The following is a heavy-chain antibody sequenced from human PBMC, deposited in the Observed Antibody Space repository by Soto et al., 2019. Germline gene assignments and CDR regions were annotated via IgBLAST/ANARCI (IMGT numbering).Heavy chain of an antibody. Sequence: ASVKVSCKASGYTFTSYSMHWVRRAPGQRLEWMGWINAGNGNTKYSQKFQGRVTITRDTSASTAYMELSSLRSEDTAVYYCARVGQYSSSGADYYYYYGMDVWGQGTTVTVSS. J-gene: IGHJ6*02. CDR1: GYTFTSYS. CDR3: ARVGQYSSSGADYYYYYGMDV. CDR2: INAGNGNT. V-gene: IGHV1-3*01. D-gene: IGHD6-6*01.